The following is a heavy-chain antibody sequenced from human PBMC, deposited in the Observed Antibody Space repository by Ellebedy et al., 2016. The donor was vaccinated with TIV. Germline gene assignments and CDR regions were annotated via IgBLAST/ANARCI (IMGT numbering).Heavy chain of an antibody. CDR3: ARTYSPHCTNGVCYMAYYFDY. D-gene: IGHD2-8*01. CDR2: IYYSGST. CDR1: GGSIFSYY. Sequence: MPSETLSLTCTVSGGSIFSYYWSWLRQPPGKGLAWIGSIYYSGSTYYNPSLKSRVTISVDTSNNQFSLKLSSVTAADTAVYYCARTYSPHCTNGVCYMAYYFDYWGQGTLVTVSS. V-gene: IGHV4-59*05. J-gene: IGHJ4*02.